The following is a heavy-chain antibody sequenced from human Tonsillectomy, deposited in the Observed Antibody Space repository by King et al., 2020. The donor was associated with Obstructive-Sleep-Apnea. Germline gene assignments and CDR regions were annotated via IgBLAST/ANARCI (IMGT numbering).Heavy chain of an antibody. CDR3: ARVVWDIVVVVASNWFDP. D-gene: IGHD2-15*01. CDR2: INHSGST. CDR1: GGSFSGYY. Sequence: VQLQQWGAGLLKPSETLSLTCAVYGGSFSGYYWSWIRQPPGKGLEWIGEINHSGSTNYNPSLKSRVTISVDTSKNQFSLKLSSVTAADTAVYYCARVVWDIVVVVASNWFDPWGQGTLVTVSS. J-gene: IGHJ5*02. V-gene: IGHV4-34*01.